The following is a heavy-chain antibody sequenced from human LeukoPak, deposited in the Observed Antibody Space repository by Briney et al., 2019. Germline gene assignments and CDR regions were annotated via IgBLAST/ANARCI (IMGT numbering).Heavy chain of an antibody. CDR1: GFTFSSYW. CDR3: AREYSSSSGRAFDI. Sequence: GGSLRLSCAGSGFTFSSYWMNWVRQVPGKGLVWLSRIRTDGSSTTYADSVKGRFTISRDNARNTLYLEMKSLRAEDTAVYYCAREYSSSSGRAFDIWGQGTMVTVSS. CDR2: IRTDGSST. D-gene: IGHD6-6*01. V-gene: IGHV3-74*03. J-gene: IGHJ3*02.